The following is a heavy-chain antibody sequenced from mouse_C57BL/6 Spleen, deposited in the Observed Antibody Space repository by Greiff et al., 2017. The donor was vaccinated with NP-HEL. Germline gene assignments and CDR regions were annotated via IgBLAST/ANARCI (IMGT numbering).Heavy chain of an antibody. D-gene: IGHD2-4*01. V-gene: IGHV1-64*01. CDR3: ARRDDYGRAY. Sequence: QVQLKQPGAELVKPGASVKLSCKASGYTFTSYWMHWVKQRPGQGLEWIGMIHPNSGSTNYNEKFKGKATLTVDKSSSTAYMKLSSLTSEDSAVYDCARRDDYGRAYWGQGTLLTVSA. J-gene: IGHJ3*01. CDR1: GYTFTSYW. CDR2: IHPNSGST.